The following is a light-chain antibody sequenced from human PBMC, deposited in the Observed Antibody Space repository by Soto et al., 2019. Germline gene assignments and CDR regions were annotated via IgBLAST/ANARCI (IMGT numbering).Light chain of an antibody. CDR1: QVIGND. Sequence: DIQMTQSPSSLSASVGDRVTITCRASQVIGNDLGWFQQKPGQAPKRLIYAASFLQSGVPSRFSGSGSGTEFTITISSLQPDDFATYYCLQHKTDPWTFGQGTKVEIK. CDR2: AAS. V-gene: IGKV1-17*01. J-gene: IGKJ1*01. CDR3: LQHKTDPWT.